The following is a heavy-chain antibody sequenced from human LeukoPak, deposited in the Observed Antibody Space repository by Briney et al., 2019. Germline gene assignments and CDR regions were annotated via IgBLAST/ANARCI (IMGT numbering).Heavy chain of an antibody. CDR2: IIPIFGTA. CDR1: GGTFSSYA. CDR3: ARVFLEWLLYGPHYYYYYYMDV. Sequence: VASVTVSCKASGGTFSSYAISWVRQAPGQGLEWMGGIIPIFGTANYAQKFQGRVTITADESTSTAYMELSSLRSEDTAVYYCARVFLEWLLYGPHYYYYYYMDVWGKGTTVTVSS. V-gene: IGHV1-69*01. D-gene: IGHD3-3*01. J-gene: IGHJ6*03.